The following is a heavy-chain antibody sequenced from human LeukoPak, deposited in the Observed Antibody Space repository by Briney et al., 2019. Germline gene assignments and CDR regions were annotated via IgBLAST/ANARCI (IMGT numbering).Heavy chain of an antibody. V-gene: IGHV3-7*01. Sequence: GGSLRLSCAASGFTFSNAWMSWVRQAPGKGLEWVANIKQDGGEKFYVDSVKGRFTISRDNAKNSLYLQMNSLRAEDTAVYYCARDRNTDFWSGYYTNYFDYWGQGTLVTVSS. D-gene: IGHD3-3*01. J-gene: IGHJ4*02. CDR2: IKQDGGEK. CDR1: GFTFSNAW. CDR3: ARDRNTDFWSGYYTNYFDY.